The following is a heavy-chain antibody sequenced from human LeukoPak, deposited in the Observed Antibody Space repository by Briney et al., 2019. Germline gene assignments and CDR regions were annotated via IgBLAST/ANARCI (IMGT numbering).Heavy chain of an antibody. J-gene: IGHJ4*02. CDR3: TRGRDTTGYFVY. Sequence: ASVKVSCKVSGYTLTELSMHWVRLAPGQGLEWMGWIDTNTGNPTYAQGFAGRFVFSLDTSVTTTYLQISSLKAEDTAVYYCTRGRDTTGYFVYWGQGTLVTVSS. CDR1: GYTLTELS. D-gene: IGHD3-22*01. CDR2: IDTNTGNP. V-gene: IGHV7-4-1*02.